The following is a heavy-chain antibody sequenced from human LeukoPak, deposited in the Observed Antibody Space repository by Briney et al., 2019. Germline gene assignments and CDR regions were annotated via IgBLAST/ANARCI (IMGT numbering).Heavy chain of an antibody. CDR2: ISGSGGST. Sequence: HPGGSLRLSCAASGFTFSSYGMSWVRQAPGKGLEWVSAISGSGGSTYYADSVKGRFTISRDNSKNTLYLQMNSLRAEDTAVYYCAKVGPPGATHLGRVFDYWGQGTLVTVSS. CDR1: GFTFSSYG. V-gene: IGHV3-23*01. J-gene: IGHJ4*02. D-gene: IGHD1-26*01. CDR3: AKVGPPGATHLGRVFDY.